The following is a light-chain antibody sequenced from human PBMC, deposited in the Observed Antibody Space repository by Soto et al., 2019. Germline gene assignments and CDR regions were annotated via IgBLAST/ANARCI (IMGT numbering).Light chain of an antibody. J-gene: IGKJ5*01. CDR2: DTS. CDR1: QSVSSSY. V-gene: IGKV3D-20*02. CDR3: QQRSNWPIT. Sequence: EIVLTQSPGTLSLSPGERATLSCRASQSVSSSYLAWYQQKPGQAPRLLIYDTSTRATGVPTRFSGSGSGTEFTLTISSLQSEDFAVYYCQQRSNWPITFGQGTRLEI.